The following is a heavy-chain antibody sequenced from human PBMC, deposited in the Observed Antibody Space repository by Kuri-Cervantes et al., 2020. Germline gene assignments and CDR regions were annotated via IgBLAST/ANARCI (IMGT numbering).Heavy chain of an antibody. CDR2: FDPEDGET. V-gene: IGHV1-24*01. CDR1: GYTLTELS. Sequence: ASVKVSCKVSGYTLTELSMHWVRQAPGKGLEWMGSFDPEDGETIYAQKFQGRVTMTEDTSTDTAYMELSSLRSDDTAVYYCARGCYNWNDGDENFDYWGQGTLVTVSS. D-gene: IGHD1-20*01. J-gene: IGHJ4*02. CDR3: ARGCYNWNDGDENFDY.